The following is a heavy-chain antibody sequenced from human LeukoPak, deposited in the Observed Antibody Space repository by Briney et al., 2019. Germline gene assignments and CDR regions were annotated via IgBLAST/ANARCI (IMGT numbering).Heavy chain of an antibody. Sequence: SETLSLTCTLSGGSISRFYWSWIRQPPGKRLGWIWHIYYSGSTNYNTSLKSRVTISVDTSKNQFSLKLSSVTAADTAVYYCASRSSIWSGYQDTLYYFDSWGQGTLVTVSS. V-gene: IGHV4-59*01. CDR1: GGSISRFY. J-gene: IGHJ4*02. CDR3: ASRSSIWSGYQDTLYYFDS. D-gene: IGHD3-3*01. CDR2: IYYSGST.